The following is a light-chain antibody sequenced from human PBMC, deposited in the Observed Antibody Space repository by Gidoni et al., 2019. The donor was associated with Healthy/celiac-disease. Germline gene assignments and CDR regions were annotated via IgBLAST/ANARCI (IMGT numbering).Light chain of an antibody. CDR2: QDS. CDR3: QAWDSRV. V-gene: IGLV3-1*01. CDR1: KLGDKY. J-gene: IGLJ2*01. Sequence: SYELTQPPSVSVSPGQTASITCSGDKLGDKYACWYQQKPGQSPVLVIYQDSKRPLGIPERFSGSNSGNTATLTISGTQAMDEADYYCQAWDSRVFGGGTKLTVL.